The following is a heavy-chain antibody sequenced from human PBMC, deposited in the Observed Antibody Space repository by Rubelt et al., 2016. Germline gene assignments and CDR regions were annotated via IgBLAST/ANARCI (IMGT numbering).Heavy chain of an antibody. CDR1: GDSISSNTYS. V-gene: IGHV4-39*07. CDR3: ASLSMPGDVLDDY. D-gene: IGHD3-16*02. CDR2: MSYSGDT. Sequence: QLQLQESGPGLVRPSETLSLTCTVSGDSISSNTYSWGWIRQPPGRGLEWIGGMSYSGDTYYNPSLKSRVTISLDKSKSYFSLKLSSVTAADTAVYYCASLSMPGDVLDDYWGQGTLVTVSS. J-gene: IGHJ4*02.